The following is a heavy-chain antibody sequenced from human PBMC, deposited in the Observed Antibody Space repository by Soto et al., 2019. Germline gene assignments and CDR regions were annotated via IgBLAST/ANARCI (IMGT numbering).Heavy chain of an antibody. CDR3: ASISEYQRVPYYYMYV. CDR1: GYTFTSYY. V-gene: IGHV1-46*03. J-gene: IGHJ6*03. Sequence: ASVKVSCKASGYTFTSYYMHWVRQAPGQRLEWMGIINPSGGSTSYAQKFQGRVTMTRDTSTSTVYMELSSLRSEDTAVYYCASISEYQRVPYYYMYVWGKGTTVTVSS. D-gene: IGHD2-2*01. CDR2: INPSGGST.